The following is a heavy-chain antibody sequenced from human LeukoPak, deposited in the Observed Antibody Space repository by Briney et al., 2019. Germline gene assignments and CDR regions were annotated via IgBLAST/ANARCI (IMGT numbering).Heavy chain of an antibody. CDR1: GGTFSSYA. D-gene: IGHD3-22*01. V-gene: IGHV1-69*05. CDR2: IIPIFGTA. J-gene: IGHJ5*02. CDR3: AREGYYYDSSGSEKSLWFDP. Sequence: SVKVSYKASGGTFSSYAIIWVRQAPGQGLEWMGGIIPIFGTANYAQKFQGRVTITTDESTSTAYMELSSLRSEDTAVYYCAREGYYYDSSGSEKSLWFDPWGQGTLVTASS.